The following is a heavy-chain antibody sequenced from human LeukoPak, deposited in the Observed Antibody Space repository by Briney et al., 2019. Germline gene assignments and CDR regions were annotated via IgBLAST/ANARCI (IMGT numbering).Heavy chain of an antibody. CDR1: GFTFSSYW. Sequence: GGSLRLSCAASGFTFSSYWMSWVRQAPGKGLEWVANIKQDGSEKYYVDSVKGRFTISRDNAKNTLYLQMNSLRAEDTAVYYCARAPLLLEDHFDYWGQGTLGTVSS. V-gene: IGHV3-7*01. J-gene: IGHJ4*02. D-gene: IGHD2-21*02. CDR3: ARAPLLLEDHFDY. CDR2: IKQDGSEK.